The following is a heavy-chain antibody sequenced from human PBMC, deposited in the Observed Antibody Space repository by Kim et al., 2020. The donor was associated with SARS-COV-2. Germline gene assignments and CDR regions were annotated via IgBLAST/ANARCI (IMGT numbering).Heavy chain of an antibody. Sequence: GGSLRLSCAASGFTFSSYSMNWVRQAPGKGLEWVSSISSSSSYIYYADSVKGRFTISRDNAKNSLYLQMNSLRAEDTAVYYCARDPIGAAGNFDYWGQGTLVTVSS. V-gene: IGHV3-21*01. D-gene: IGHD6-13*01. CDR3: ARDPIGAAGNFDY. CDR1: GFTFSSYS. J-gene: IGHJ4*02. CDR2: ISSSSSYI.